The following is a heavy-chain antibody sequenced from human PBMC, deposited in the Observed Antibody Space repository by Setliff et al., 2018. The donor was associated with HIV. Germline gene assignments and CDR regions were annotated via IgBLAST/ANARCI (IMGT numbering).Heavy chain of an antibody. CDR2: INTNTGSP. Sequence: ASVKVSCQASGYTFTSYAMNWVRQAPGQGLEWMGWINTNTGSPTYAQGFTRRFVFSLDPSVRTAYLQITGLKAEDTAVYYCARGGDRMQIWSRFPFDIWGQGTMVTVSS. D-gene: IGHD3-10*01. V-gene: IGHV7-4-1*02. CDR3: ARGGDRMQIWSRFPFDI. J-gene: IGHJ3*02. CDR1: GYTFTSYA.